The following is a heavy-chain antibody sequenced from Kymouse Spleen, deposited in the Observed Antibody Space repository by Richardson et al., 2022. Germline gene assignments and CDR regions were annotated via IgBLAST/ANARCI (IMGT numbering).Heavy chain of an antibody. Sequence: QVQLQQWGAGLLKPSETLSLTCAVYGGSFSGYYWSWIRQPPGKGLEWIGEINHSGSTNYNPSLKSRVTISVDTSKNQFSLKLSSVTAADTAVYYCARGRGITGTFDYWGQGTLVTVSS. CDR2: INHSGST. D-gene: IGHD1-7*01. CDR3: ARGRGITGTFDY. V-gene: IGHV4-34*01. J-gene: IGHJ4*02. CDR1: GGSFSGYY.